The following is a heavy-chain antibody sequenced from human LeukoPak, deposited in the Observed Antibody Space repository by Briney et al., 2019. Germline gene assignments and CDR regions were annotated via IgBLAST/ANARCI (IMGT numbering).Heavy chain of an antibody. CDR1: GGSISSYY. D-gene: IGHD6-19*01. V-gene: IGHV4-59*01. CDR3: ARVAVAGTETIDY. J-gene: IGHJ4*02. CDR2: IYYGGST. Sequence: SETLSLTCTVSGGSISSYYWSWIRQPPGKGLEWIGYIYYGGSTNYNPSLKSRVTISVDTSKNQFSLKLSSVTAADTAVYYCARVAVAGTETIDYWGQGTLVTVSS.